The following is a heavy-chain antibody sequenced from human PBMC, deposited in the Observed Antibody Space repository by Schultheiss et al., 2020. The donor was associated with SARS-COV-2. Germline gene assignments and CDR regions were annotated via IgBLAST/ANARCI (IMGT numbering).Heavy chain of an antibody. CDR3: ARDASIAVARWYFDL. CDR1: GYTFTGYY. Sequence: ASVKVSCKASGYTFTGYYMHWVRQAPGQGLEWMGWINPNSGGTNYAQKFQGRVTMTRDTSTSTVYMELSSLRSEDTAVYYCARDASIAVARWYFDLWGRGTLVTVSS. J-gene: IGHJ2*01. CDR2: INPNSGGT. D-gene: IGHD6-19*01. V-gene: IGHV1-2*02.